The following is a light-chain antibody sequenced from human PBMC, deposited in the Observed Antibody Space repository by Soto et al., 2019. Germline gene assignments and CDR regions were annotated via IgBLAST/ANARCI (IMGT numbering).Light chain of an antibody. J-gene: IGLJ2*01. CDR2: DVS. V-gene: IGLV2-14*03. CDR1: SSDVGGYNY. Sequence: QSALTQPASVSGSPGQSITISCTGTSSDVGGYNYVSWYQQHPGQAPKLMIYDVSNRPSGFSNRFSGSKSGSTASLIISGLQAEYEADYYCSSYTSSSTLVVFGGGTKLTVL. CDR3: SSYTSSSTLVV.